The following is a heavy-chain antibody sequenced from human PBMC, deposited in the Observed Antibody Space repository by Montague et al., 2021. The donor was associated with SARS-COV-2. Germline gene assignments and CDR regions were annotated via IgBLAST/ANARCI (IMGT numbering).Heavy chain of an antibody. CDR2: IYSSGSA. V-gene: IGHV4-59*12. D-gene: IGHD6-25*01. CDR1: GSSITSYY. Sequence: SETLSLTCTVSGSSITSYYWSWIRQAPGKGLEWIAYIYSSGSASYNPSLRSRVTMSVDKSTNQFSLRLNSVTAADTAVYYCARVFRGQRLAFDFWGQGALVLVFS. CDR3: ARVFRGQRLAFDF. J-gene: IGHJ4*02.